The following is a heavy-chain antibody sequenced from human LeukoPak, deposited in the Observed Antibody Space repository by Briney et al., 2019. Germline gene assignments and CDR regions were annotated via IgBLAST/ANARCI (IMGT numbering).Heavy chain of an antibody. V-gene: IGHV3-49*03. J-gene: IGHJ4*02. D-gene: IGHD6-25*01. CDR3: SRVEGSGWPNDY. CDR1: GFTFGDYA. Sequence: PGRSLKLSCTASGFTFGDYAVTWLRQAPGKGLEWVGFIRSKAYGGTADYAASVKGRFTISRDDSKSIAYVQMNSLKTEDTAVYYCSRVEGSGWPNDYWGQGTLVTVSS. CDR2: IRSKAYGGTA.